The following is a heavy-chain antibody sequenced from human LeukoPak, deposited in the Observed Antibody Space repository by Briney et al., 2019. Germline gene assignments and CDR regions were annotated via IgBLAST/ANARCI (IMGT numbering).Heavy chain of an antibody. CDR2: MNPNSGNT. CDR1: GYTFTSYD. Sequence: ASVKVSCKASGYTFTSYDINWVRQATGQGLEWMGWMNPNSGNTGYAQKFQGRVTMTRNTSISTAYMELSSLRSEDTAVYYCARAPYGDMPLGIIDYYYYYMDVWGKGTTVTVSS. D-gene: IGHD4-17*01. J-gene: IGHJ6*03. CDR3: ARAPYGDMPLGIIDYYYYYMDV. V-gene: IGHV1-8*01.